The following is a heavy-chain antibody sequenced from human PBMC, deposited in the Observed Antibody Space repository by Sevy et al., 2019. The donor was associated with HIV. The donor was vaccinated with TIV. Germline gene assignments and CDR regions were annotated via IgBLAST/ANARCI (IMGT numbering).Heavy chain of an antibody. V-gene: IGHV1-69*06. CDR2: IIPIFGTA. CDR1: GGTFSSYA. D-gene: IGHD3-22*01. CDR3: ARADYYDSSGYNYVAAFDI. Sequence: ASVKVSCKASGGTFSSYAISWVRQAPGQGLEWMGGIIPIFGTANYAQKFQGRVTITADKSTSTAYMELSSLRSEDTAVYYCARADYYDSSGYNYVAAFDIWGQWTMVTVSS. J-gene: IGHJ3*02.